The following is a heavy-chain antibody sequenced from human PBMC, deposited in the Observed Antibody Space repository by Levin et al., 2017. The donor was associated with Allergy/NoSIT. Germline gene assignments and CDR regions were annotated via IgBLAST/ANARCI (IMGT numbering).Heavy chain of an antibody. J-gene: IGHJ4*02. D-gene: IGHD3-22*01. V-gene: IGHV3-23*01. CDR3: AKVLTSGSYYYFDF. CDR1: GFTFSNYA. Sequence: QTGESLKISCAASGFTFSNYAMSWVRQAPGEGLEWVSAIRNSGTDTYYADSVRGRFSISRDNSKDTLYLQMNSLRADDTAVYYCAKVLTSGSYYYFDFWGQGTLVTVSS. CDR2: IRNSGTDT.